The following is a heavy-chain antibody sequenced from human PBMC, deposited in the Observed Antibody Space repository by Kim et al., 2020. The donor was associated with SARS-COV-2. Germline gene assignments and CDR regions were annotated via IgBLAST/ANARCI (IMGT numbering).Heavy chain of an antibody. V-gene: IGHV3-7*01. CDR3: ARGFHGVFDR. CDR1: GLTFSSYW. D-gene: IGHD3-16*01. Sequence: GGSLRLSCAVSGLTFSSYWMSWVRQSPGKGLEWVANINQDGSEKYYVDSVKGRFTIPRDNAKNSVYLQMNSLRAEDTAVYYCARGFHGVFDRWGQGTLVTVSS. J-gene: IGHJ4*02. CDR2: INQDGSEK.